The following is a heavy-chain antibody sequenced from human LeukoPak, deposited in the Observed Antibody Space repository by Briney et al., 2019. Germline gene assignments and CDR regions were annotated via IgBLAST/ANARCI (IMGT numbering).Heavy chain of an antibody. CDR1: GYTFTGYY. D-gene: IGHD6-13*01. CDR3: AREAAARRYWFDP. Sequence: ASVKVSCKASGYTFTGYYMHWVRQAPGQGLEWMGWINPNSGGTNYAQKFQGRVTMTRDTSISTAYMELSRLRSDDTAVYYCAREAAARRYWFDPWGQGTLVTVSS. V-gene: IGHV1-2*02. CDR2: INPNSGGT. J-gene: IGHJ5*02.